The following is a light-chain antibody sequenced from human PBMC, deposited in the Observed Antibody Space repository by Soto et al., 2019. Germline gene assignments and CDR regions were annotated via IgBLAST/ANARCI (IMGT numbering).Light chain of an antibody. CDR1: QTITGY. J-gene: IGKJ3*01. CDR2: AAS. Sequence: DIQMTQSPSSLSASVGDRVTVTCRASQTITGYLNWYQQKPGKAPKLLIYAASSLQSGVTSRFSGSGSGTDFTLTISSLQPEDFATYYFQESYSTPFTFVPGTKVDIK. CDR3: QESYSTPFT. V-gene: IGKV1-39*01.